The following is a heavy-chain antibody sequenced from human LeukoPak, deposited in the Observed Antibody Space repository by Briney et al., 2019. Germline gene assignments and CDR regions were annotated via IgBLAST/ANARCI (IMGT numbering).Heavy chain of an antibody. J-gene: IGHJ3*02. D-gene: IGHD3-10*01. CDR3: ARVRVDRSRSGAFDI. V-gene: IGHV3-74*01. CDR2: INSDGSST. CDR1: GFTFSSYW. Sequence: GGSLRLSCAASGFTFSSYWMHWVRQAPGKGLVWVSRINSDGSSTNYADSVKGRFTISRDNAKNTLYLQMNSLRAEDTAVYYCARVRVDRSRSGAFDIWGQGTMVTASS.